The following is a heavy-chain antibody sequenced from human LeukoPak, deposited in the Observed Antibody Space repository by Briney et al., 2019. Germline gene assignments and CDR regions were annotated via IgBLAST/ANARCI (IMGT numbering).Heavy chain of an antibody. V-gene: IGHV3-21*01. Sequence: PGGSLRLSCAASGFTFSSYSMTWVRQAPGKGLGWVSSISSSSSYIYYADSVKGRFTISRDNAKNSLYLQMNSLRAEDTAVYYRARDLTVTTLAYFDYWGQGTLVTVSS. D-gene: IGHD4-17*01. J-gene: IGHJ4*02. CDR1: GFTFSSYS. CDR2: ISSSSSYI. CDR3: ARDLTVTTLAYFDY.